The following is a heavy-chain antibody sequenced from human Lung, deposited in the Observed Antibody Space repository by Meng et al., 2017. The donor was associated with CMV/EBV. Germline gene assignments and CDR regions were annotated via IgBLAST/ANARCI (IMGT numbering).Heavy chain of an antibody. V-gene: IGHV3-23*01. J-gene: IGHJ5*02. CDR1: GFTFKKFA. CDR2: ITGNGGST. D-gene: IGHD4-17*01. CDR3: AKGDAGDFGRFDP. Sequence: GGSLRPFCAASGFTFKKFAMSWVRQAPGKGLEWVSTITGNGGSTYYAVSVKGRFTISRDNSKNNLYLQMNSLRGEDTAVYYCAKGDAGDFGRFDPWGQGTLVTVSS.